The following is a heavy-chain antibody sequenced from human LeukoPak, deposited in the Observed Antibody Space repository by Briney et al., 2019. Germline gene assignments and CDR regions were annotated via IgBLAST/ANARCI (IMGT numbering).Heavy chain of an antibody. CDR3: ASPSTETTELGYYYYGMDD. J-gene: IGHJ6*02. CDR1: GYTFTVYY. D-gene: IGHD4-17*01. Sequence: ASVTVSCTASGYTFTVYYMHWVRHAPGQGLEWMGWINTNSGGTNYAQKCQGRGTMTRDTSNSTAYMELSRLRSDDTAVYYCASPSTETTELGYYYYGMDDWGQGTTVTVSS. V-gene: IGHV1-2*02. CDR2: INTNSGGT.